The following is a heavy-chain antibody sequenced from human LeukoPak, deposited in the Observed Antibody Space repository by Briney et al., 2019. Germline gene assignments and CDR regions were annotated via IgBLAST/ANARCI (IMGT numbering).Heavy chain of an antibody. Sequence: PGGSPRLSCAASGFTFSTYSMNWVREAPGKGLEWVSSISTSGTYIYYADSLKGRFTISRDNAKNSLYLQMHSLRAEDTAVYYCARDLADYSDYWGQGTLVTVSS. J-gene: IGHJ4*02. CDR3: ARDLADYSDY. CDR2: ISTSGTYI. D-gene: IGHD2-21*01. V-gene: IGHV3-21*01. CDR1: GFTFSTYS.